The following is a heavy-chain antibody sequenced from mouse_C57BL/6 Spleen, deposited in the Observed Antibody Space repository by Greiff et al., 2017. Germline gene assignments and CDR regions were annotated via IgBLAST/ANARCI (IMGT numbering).Heavy chain of an antibody. Sequence: QVQLQQPGAELVKPGASVKLSCKASGYTFTSYWMQWVKQRPGQGLEWIGEIDPSDSYTNYNQKFKGKATLTVDTSSSTAYMQLSSLTSEDSAVYYCARGHYGNFYAMDYWGQGTRVSV. D-gene: IGHD2-1*01. J-gene: IGHJ4*01. CDR2: IDPSDSYT. V-gene: IGHV1-50*01. CDR3: ARGHYGNFYAMDY. CDR1: GYTFTSYW.